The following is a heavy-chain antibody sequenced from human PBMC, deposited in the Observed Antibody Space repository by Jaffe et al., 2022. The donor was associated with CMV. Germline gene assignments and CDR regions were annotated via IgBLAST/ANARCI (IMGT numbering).Heavy chain of an antibody. D-gene: IGHD6-19*01. CDR1: GYTFTSYY. CDR2: INPSGGST. Sequence: QVQLVQSGAEVKKPGASVKVSCKASGYTFTSYYMHWVRQAPGQGLEWMGIINPSGGSTSYAQKFQGRVTMTRDTSTSTVYMELSSLRSEDTAVYYCARAVIWYRRLVPLGYWGQGTLVTVSS. J-gene: IGHJ4*02. CDR3: ARAVIWYRRLVPLGY. V-gene: IGHV1-46*01.